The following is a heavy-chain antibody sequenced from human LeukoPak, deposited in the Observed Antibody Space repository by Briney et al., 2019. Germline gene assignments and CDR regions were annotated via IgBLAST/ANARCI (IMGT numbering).Heavy chain of an antibody. CDR3: TTNNYYDSSGYYFFLPWFDP. CDR1: GFTFSNAW. V-gene: IGHV3-15*01. D-gene: IGHD3-22*01. J-gene: IGHJ5*02. Sequence: PGGSLRLSCAASGFTFSNAWMSWVRQAPGKGLEWVGRIKSKTDGGTTDYAAPVKGRFTISRDDSKNTLYLQMNSLKTEDTAVYYCTTNNYYDSSGYYFFLPWFDPWGQGTLVTVSS. CDR2: IKSKTDGGTT.